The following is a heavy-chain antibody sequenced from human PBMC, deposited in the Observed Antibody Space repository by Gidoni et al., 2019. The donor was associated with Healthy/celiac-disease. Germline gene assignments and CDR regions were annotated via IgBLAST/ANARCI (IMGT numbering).Heavy chain of an antibody. CDR3: ARDSYGDYYYYYMDV. D-gene: IGHD4-17*01. Sequence: QVQLVQSGAEVKKPGASVKVSCKVSGYTFTSYAMHWVRQAPGQRLEWMGWINAGNGNTKYSQKFQGRVTITRDTSASTAYMELSSLRSEDTAVYYCARDSYGDYYYYYMDVWGKGTTVTVSS. J-gene: IGHJ6*03. CDR2: INAGNGNT. V-gene: IGHV1-3*01. CDR1: GYTFTSYA.